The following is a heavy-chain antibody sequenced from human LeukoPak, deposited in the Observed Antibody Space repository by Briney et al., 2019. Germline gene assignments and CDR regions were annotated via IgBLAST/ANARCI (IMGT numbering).Heavy chain of an antibody. D-gene: IGHD6-13*01. CDR3: ATYDQKLAFDN. CDR1: GGSMSSYY. Sequence: SETLSLTCIVSGGSMSSYYWSWIRQPAGKGLEWIGRMYTDGSTNYNPFLDSRVTMSVDTSKKHFSLRLNSVTAADTAVYYCATYDQKLAFDNWGQGTLVTVSS. J-gene: IGHJ4*02. CDR2: MYTDGST. V-gene: IGHV4-4*07.